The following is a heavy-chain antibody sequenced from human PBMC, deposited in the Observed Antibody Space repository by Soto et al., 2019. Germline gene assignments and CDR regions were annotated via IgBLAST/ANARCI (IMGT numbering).Heavy chain of an antibody. J-gene: IGHJ3*02. CDR1: GGTLSSST. Sequence: SVKVSCKASGGTLSSSTISWVRQAPGQGLEWMGRIIPILGIANYAQKFQGRVTITADKSTSTAYMELSSLRSEDTAVYYCARAVCSCGSCYFDDAFDIWAQGTMVTGS. V-gene: IGHV1-69*02. CDR2: IIPILGIA. CDR3: ARAVCSCGSCYFDDAFDI. D-gene: IGHD2-15*01.